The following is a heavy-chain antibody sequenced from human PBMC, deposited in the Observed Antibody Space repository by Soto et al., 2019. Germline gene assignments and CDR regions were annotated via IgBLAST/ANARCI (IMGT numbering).Heavy chain of an antibody. CDR2: INPNLGDT. V-gene: IGHV1-2*02. D-gene: IGHD4-4*01. CDR1: GYTFTGCY. CDR3: ASSTDYSNSNDAFDI. Sequence: SVKVSCKASGYTFTGCYMHWVRQAPGQGLEWMGWINPNLGDTNYAQKFQGRVTMTRDTSISTAYMELSRLRSDDTAVYYCASSTDYSNSNDAFDIWGQGTMVTVSS. J-gene: IGHJ3*02.